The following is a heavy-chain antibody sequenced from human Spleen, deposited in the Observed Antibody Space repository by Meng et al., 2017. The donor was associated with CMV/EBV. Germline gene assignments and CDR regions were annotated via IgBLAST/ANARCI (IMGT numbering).Heavy chain of an antibody. D-gene: IGHD3-10*01. CDR1: GYTLTDYY. V-gene: IGHV1-69-2*01. CDR2: VDPEDGEK. J-gene: IGHJ4*02. Sequence: ASVKVSCKVSGYTLTDYYIHWVQQAPGKGLEWMGLVDPEDGEKVYEEKFQGRVTITADTATDTVYMELSSLRSDDTAVYFCASSIIMIRGVMAYWGQGSLVTVSS. CDR3: ASSIIMIRGVMAY.